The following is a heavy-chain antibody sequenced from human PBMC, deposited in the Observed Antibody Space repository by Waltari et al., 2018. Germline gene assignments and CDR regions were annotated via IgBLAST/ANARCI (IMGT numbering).Heavy chain of an antibody. CDR1: GSRFSRYW. CDR2: ISFEGNSI. CDR3: ARLPTVDV. Sequence: EVQLVESGGGLVQPGGSLRLSCASSGSRFSRYWMHWVRQAPGKGLVWVSLISFEGNSISYAESVKCRFPISRDNANNTLYLEMKSLRAEDTGVYYCARLPTVDVWGQGTTVIVSS. V-gene: IGHV3-74*01. J-gene: IGHJ6*02.